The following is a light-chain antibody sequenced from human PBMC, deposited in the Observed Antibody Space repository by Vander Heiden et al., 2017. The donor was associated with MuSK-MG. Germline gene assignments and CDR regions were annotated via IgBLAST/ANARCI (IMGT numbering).Light chain of an antibody. Sequence: DIVMTQSPDSLAVSLGERATINCKSSQSVLYSSNNENYLAWYQQKPGQPPKLLISWASTRESGVPDRFSGSGSGTDFTLTISSLQAEDVAVYYCQQDASTPITFGGGTKVEIK. CDR1: QSVLYSSNNENY. CDR2: WAS. CDR3: QQDASTPIT. J-gene: IGKJ4*01. V-gene: IGKV4-1*01.